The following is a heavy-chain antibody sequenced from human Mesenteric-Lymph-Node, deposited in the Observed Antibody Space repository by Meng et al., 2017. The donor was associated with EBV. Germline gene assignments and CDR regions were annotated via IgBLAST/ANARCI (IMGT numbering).Heavy chain of an antibody. CDR2: IDYSGSN. V-gene: IGHV4-34*01. Sequence: QVPLAHWGARVLKPSDTLFLSCGVHGGSFHGYSCTWCRQPPGKGLEWIGGIDYSGSNNYNPSFKSRVTIAVETSKNQLSLKLASVTAAATAVDYCARVDYTKSRPFDYWGQGTLVTVSS. CDR1: GGSFHGYS. J-gene: IGHJ4*02. D-gene: IGHD2-2*02. CDR3: ARVDYTKSRPFDY.